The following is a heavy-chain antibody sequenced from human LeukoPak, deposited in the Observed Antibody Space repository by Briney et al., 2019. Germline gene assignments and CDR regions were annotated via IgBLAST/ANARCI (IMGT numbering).Heavy chain of an antibody. V-gene: IGHV4-34*01. CDR1: GGSFSGYY. CDR2: INHSGST. J-gene: IGHJ4*02. Sequence: SETLSLTCAVYGGSFSGYYWSWIRQPPGKGLEWIGEINHSGSTNYNPSLKSRVTISVDTSKNQFSLKLSSVTAADTAVYYCARGGDIVVVPAALHFDYWGQGTLVTVSS. CDR3: ARGGDIVVVPAALHFDY. D-gene: IGHD2-2*01.